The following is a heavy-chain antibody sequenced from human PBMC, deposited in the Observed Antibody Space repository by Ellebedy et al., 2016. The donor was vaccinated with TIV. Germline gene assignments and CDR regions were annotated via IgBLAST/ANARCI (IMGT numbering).Heavy chain of an antibody. CDR1: GFTFSSYA. CDR3: AKDQGGYYGSEALDY. V-gene: IGHV3-23*01. Sequence: GESLKISCAASGFTFSSYAMNWVRQAPGKGLEWVSAVSGNGADTYYADSVKGRFTISRDTSKNTLYLQMNSLRAEDTAVYYCAKDQGGYYGSEALDYWGQGTLVTVSS. J-gene: IGHJ4*02. CDR2: VSGNGADT. D-gene: IGHD3-10*01.